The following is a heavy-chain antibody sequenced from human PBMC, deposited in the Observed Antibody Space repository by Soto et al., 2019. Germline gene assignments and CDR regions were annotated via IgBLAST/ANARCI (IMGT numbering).Heavy chain of an antibody. Sequence: TXSLTCTFSVFSIIIGGYDGSWIRQHPGKVLEWIGYIYYSGSTYYNPSLKSRATISIDTSKKQFSLKLSSVTAADTAVYYCAREEGAATTGGYYYYYGMEVWGQGTTVTVSS. CDR2: IYYSGST. CDR3: AREEGAATTGGYYYYYGMEV. CDR1: VFSIIIGGYD. D-gene: IGHD6-25*01. V-gene: IGHV4-31*03. J-gene: IGHJ6*02.